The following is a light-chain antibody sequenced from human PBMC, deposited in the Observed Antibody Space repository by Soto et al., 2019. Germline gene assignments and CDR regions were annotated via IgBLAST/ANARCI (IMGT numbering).Light chain of an antibody. CDR1: SSDVGGYNY. V-gene: IGLV2-11*01. CDR3: CSYAGSYTYV. J-gene: IGLJ1*01. CDR2: DVS. Sequence: QSALTQPRSVSGSPGQSVTISCTGTSSDVGGYNYVAWYQQQPGKAPKLMIYDVSKQPSGVPDRFSSSKSGNTASLTISGLQAEDEAEYYCCSYAGSYTYVFGTGTKLTVL.